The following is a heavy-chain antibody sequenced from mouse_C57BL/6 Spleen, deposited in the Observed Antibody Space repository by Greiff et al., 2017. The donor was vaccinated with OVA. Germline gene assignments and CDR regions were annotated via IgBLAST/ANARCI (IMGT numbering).Heavy chain of an antibody. CDR3: ARTYGNAWFAY. V-gene: IGHV2-2*01. Sequence: QVQLKESGPGLVQPSQSLSITCTVSGFSLTSYGVHWVRQSPGKGLEWLGVIWSGGSTDYNAAFISRLSISKDNSKSQVFFKMNSLQADDTAIYYCARTYGNAWFAYWGQGTLVTVSA. D-gene: IGHD2-1*01. J-gene: IGHJ3*01. CDR2: IWSGGST. CDR1: GFSLTSYG.